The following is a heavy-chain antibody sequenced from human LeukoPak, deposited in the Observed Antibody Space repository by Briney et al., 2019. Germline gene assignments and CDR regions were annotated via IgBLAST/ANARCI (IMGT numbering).Heavy chain of an antibody. CDR3: ADGRPTYYDFWSGYYTGPHAFDI. V-gene: IGHV3-33*01. Sequence: PGGSLRLSCAASGFTFSSYGMHWVRQAPGKGLEWVAVIWYDGSNKYYADSVKGRFTISRDNSKNTLYLQMNSLRAEDTAVYYCADGRPTYYDFWSGYYTGPHAFDIWGQGTMVTVSS. J-gene: IGHJ3*02. D-gene: IGHD3-3*01. CDR1: GFTFSSYG. CDR2: IWYDGSNK.